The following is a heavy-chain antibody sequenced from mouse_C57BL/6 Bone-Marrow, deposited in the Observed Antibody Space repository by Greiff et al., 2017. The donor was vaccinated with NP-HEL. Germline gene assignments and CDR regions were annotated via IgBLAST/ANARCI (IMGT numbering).Heavy chain of an antibody. J-gene: IGHJ2*01. D-gene: IGHD1-2*01. CDR3: AREGRRRGVDY. CDR1: GYSFTGYF. V-gene: IGHV1-20*01. Sequence: VQLKESGPELVKPGDSVKISCKASGYSFTGYFMNWVMQSHGKSLEWIGRINPYNGDTFYNQKFKGKATLTVDKSSSTAHMELRSLTSEDSAVYYCAREGRRRGVDYWGQGTTLTVSS. CDR2: INPYNGDT.